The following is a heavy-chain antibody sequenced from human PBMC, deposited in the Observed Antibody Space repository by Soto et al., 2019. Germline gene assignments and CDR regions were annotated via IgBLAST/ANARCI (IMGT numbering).Heavy chain of an antibody. J-gene: IGHJ4*02. CDR2: ISGSGDST. V-gene: IGHV3-23*01. CDR1: GFTFSSYA. D-gene: IGHD6-13*01. CDR3: ARRSSSWYFDY. Sequence: EVQLLESGGGLVQPGGSLRLSCAASGFTFSSYAMNWVRQAPGKGLEWVSVISGSGDSTYYADSVKGRFTISRDNSNITLYLQMNSLRAEHTAIYFCARRSSSWYFDYWGQGTLVTVSS.